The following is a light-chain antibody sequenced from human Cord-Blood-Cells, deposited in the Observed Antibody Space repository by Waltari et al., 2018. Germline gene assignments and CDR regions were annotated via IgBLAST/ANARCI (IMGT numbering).Light chain of an antibody. CDR1: SLDVGGYDY. Sequence: QSALTQPPSASRSPGQSVTISCTGTSLDVGGYDYLSWYQHHPGKAPKLMIYEVSKRPSGVPDRFSGSKSGNTASLTVSVLQAEDEADYYCSSYAGSNNLVFGGGTKLTVL. CDR3: SSYAGSNNLV. V-gene: IGLV2-8*01. CDR2: EVS. J-gene: IGLJ2*01.